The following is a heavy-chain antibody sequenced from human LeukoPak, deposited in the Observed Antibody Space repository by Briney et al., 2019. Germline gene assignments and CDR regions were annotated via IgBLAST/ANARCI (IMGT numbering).Heavy chain of an antibody. CDR1: GGSINSDY. V-gene: IGHV4-59*08. Sequence: SETLSLTCTVSGGSINSDYWSWIRQPPGKGLEWIGYIYYSGSTNYNPSLDSRVTISVDTSKKQFSLRLSSVTAADTAVYYCARRSMVRTVGYYYGMDVWGRGTTVTVSS. D-gene: IGHD4/OR15-4a*01. J-gene: IGHJ6*02. CDR2: IYYSGST. CDR3: ARRSMVRTVGYYYGMDV.